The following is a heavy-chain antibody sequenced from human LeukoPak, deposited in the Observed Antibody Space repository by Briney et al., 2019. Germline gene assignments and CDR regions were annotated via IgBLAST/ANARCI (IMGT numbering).Heavy chain of an antibody. CDR1: GFTFSSYA. CDR2: ISGSGGST. Sequence: GGSLRLSCAASGFTFSSYAMSWVRQAPGKGLEWVSAISGSGGSTYYADSVKGRFTISRDNSKNTLYLQMNSLRAEDTAVYYCARVSGSYYRAYFQHWGQGTLVTVSS. J-gene: IGHJ1*01. D-gene: IGHD1-26*01. CDR3: ARVSGSYYRAYFQH. V-gene: IGHV3-23*01.